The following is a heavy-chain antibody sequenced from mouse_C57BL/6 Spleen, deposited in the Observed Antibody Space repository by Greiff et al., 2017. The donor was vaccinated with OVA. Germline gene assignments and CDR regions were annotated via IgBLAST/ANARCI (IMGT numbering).Heavy chain of an antibody. D-gene: IGHD1-1*01. CDR1: GYTFTGYW. J-gene: IGHJ4*01. CDR3: ARMRVYYGSSYGAMDY. V-gene: IGHV1-9*01. CDR2: ILPGSGST. Sequence: QVQLQQSGAELMKPGASVKLSCKATGYTFTGYWIEWVKQRPGHGLEWIGEILPGSGSTNYNEKFKGKATFTADTSSNTAYMQLSSLTTEDSAIYYCARMRVYYGSSYGAMDYWGQGTSVTVSS.